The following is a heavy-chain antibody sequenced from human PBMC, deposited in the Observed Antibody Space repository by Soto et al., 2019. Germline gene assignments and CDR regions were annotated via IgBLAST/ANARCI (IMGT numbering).Heavy chain of an antibody. CDR1: GYTFTSYD. CDR2: MNPNSGNT. J-gene: IGHJ4*02. Sequence: ASVKVSCKASGYTFTSYDINWVRQATGQGLEWMGWMNPNSGNTGYAQKFQGRVTMTRKTSISTAYMELSSLRSEDTAVYYCARDLLYCSSTSCPYDYWGQGTLVTVSS. D-gene: IGHD2-2*01. CDR3: ARDLLYCSSTSCPYDY. V-gene: IGHV1-8*01.